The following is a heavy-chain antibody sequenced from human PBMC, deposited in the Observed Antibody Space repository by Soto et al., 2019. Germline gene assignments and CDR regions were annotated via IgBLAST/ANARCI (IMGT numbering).Heavy chain of an antibody. D-gene: IGHD6-25*01. V-gene: IGHV1-69*06. Sequence: QVQLVQSGTVVQRRGSSVKVSCKASGGTFSSHGMAWVRQAPGQGLEWMGGIIPTFGTPKYAPKFQGRVTITADKSTNTAYMELSGLTSEDTGVYYCASVRSAHYFDFWGQGTLITVSS. CDR1: GGTFSSHG. CDR2: IIPTFGTP. CDR3: ASVRSAHYFDF. J-gene: IGHJ4*02.